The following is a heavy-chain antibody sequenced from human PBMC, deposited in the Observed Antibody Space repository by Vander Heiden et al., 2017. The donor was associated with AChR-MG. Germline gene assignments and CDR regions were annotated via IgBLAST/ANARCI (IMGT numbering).Heavy chain of an antibody. CDR1: GFTFSNYA. V-gene: IGHV3-23*01. J-gene: IGHJ4*02. D-gene: IGHD6-19*01. CDR2: INFSGGST. Sequence: EVQLSESGGGLVQRGGSLRLSCAASGFTFSNYAMSWVRQAPGKGLEWVCTINFSGGSTYYADSVKGPFTISRDNAQNTLYLQLTSLRDDDTAIYYCAKRSSSSGSDSKSHFDAWGQGTLVTVSS. CDR3: AKRSSSSGSDSKSHFDA.